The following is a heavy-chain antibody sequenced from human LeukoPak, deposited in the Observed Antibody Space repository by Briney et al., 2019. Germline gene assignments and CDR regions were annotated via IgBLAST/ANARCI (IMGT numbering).Heavy chain of an antibody. Sequence: GGSLRLSCAASGFTFSSYAMSWVRQAPGKGLEWVSAISGSGGSTYYADSVKGRFTISRDNSKNTLYLQMNSLRAEDTAVYYCAKVSEKNYYDSSGDGAFDIWGQGTMVTVSS. J-gene: IGHJ3*02. CDR2: ISGSGGST. CDR1: GFTFSSYA. D-gene: IGHD3-22*01. V-gene: IGHV3-23*01. CDR3: AKVSEKNYYDSSGDGAFDI.